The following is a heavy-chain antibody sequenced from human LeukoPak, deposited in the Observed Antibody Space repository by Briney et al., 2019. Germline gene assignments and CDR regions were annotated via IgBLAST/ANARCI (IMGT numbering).Heavy chain of an antibody. CDR2: ISFDGSDN. CDR1: GFTFSTYA. CDR3: AKELRATSTLLAPSNVLPLAHYFYGMDV. Sequence: VRALGLSCVASGFTFSTYAMHWVRQAPGKGLEWVAIISFDGSDNYYADSVKGRFTISRDNFKNTLYLQMNTLRAEDSAVYYCAKELRATSTLLAPSNVLPLAHYFYGMDVWGKGTTVSVSS. V-gene: IGHV3-30*18. J-gene: IGHJ6*04. D-gene: IGHD3-9*01.